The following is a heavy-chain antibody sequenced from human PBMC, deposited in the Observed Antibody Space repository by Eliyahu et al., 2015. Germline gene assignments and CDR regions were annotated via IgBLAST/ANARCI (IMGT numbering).Heavy chain of an antibody. CDR1: GGTFRSRS. CDR2: IXPLFGTP. J-gene: IGHJ4*02. V-gene: IGHV1-69*01. D-gene: IGHD3-9*01. Sequence: QVQLVQSGTEVKKPGSSVKVSCKASGGTFRSRSFSWVPQAPGQGLEWMGGIXPLFGTPNXAQKFQGRXTITADESTTTAYMDLSSLRSEDTAVYYCARDSYDILTGHPRGSPLYWGQGTLVTVSS. CDR3: ARDSYDILTGHPRGSPLY.